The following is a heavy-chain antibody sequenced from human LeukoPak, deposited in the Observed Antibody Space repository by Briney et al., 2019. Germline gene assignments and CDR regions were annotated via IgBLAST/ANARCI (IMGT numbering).Heavy chain of an antibody. D-gene: IGHD2-2*01. CDR1: GFTFDDYA. J-gene: IGHJ4*02. CDR2: ISGDGGST. V-gene: IGHV3-43*02. Sequence: GGSLRLXCAASGFTFDDYAMQWVRRAPGKGLEWVSLISGDGGSTYYADSVKGRFTISRDNSKNSLYLQMNSLRTEDTALYYCAPLGYCSSTSCRDGIDYWGQGTLVTVSS. CDR3: APLGYCSSTSCRDGIDY.